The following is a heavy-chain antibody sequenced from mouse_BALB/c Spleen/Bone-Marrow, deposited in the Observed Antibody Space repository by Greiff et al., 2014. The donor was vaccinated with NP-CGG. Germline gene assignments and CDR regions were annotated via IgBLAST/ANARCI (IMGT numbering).Heavy chain of an antibody. CDR3: ARERYDGSLFDY. CDR1: GHSITSCYY. Sequence: EVQLQESGPGLVKPSQSLSLTCSVSGHSITSCYYCYWIRQLPGNNLEWMGYISYDGSNNYKPTLKNRISITRDTSKNQFFLKLTSVTPEDTATNYCARERYDGSLFDYWGQGTTLTVSS. V-gene: IGHV3-6*02. CDR2: ISYDGSN. D-gene: IGHD2-3*01. J-gene: IGHJ2*01.